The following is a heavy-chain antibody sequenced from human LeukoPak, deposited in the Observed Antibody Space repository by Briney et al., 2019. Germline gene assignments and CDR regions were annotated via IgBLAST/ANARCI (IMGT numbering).Heavy chain of an antibody. D-gene: IGHD5-18*01. J-gene: IGHJ4*02. CDR2: ISGSGDST. V-gene: IGHV3-23*01. Sequence: GGSLRLSCAASGFTFSSYAMSWVRQAPGKGLEWVSGISGSGDSTYYADSVKGRFTISRDNSKNTMYLQMNSLRAEDTAVYYCGKDSLNTAMVTPNFDYWGQGTLVTASS. CDR1: GFTFSSYA. CDR3: GKDSLNTAMVTPNFDY.